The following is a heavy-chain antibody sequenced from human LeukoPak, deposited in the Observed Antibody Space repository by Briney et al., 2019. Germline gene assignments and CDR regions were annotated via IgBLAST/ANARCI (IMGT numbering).Heavy chain of an antibody. CDR2: FDPKDGQT. J-gene: IGHJ4*02. Sequence: GASVKLSCKLSGHTLTEKAMHWVRQTPGSGPEWMGGFDPKDGQTLYTQKFQGRVSMTEDTSTDTIYMELSRLRFEDTAVYYCATVKVGAAAMAWYFGSWGQGTLVTVSS. D-gene: IGHD2-2*01. V-gene: IGHV1-24*01. CDR3: ATVKVGAAAMAWYFGS. CDR1: GHTLTEKA.